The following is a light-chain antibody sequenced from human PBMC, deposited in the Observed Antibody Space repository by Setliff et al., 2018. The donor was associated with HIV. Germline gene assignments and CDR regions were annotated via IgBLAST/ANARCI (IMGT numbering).Light chain of an antibody. CDR2: DVS. V-gene: IGLV2-11*01. Sequence: QSVLTQPRSVSGSPGQSVTISCTGTSSDFGPENYVSWYQQSPGKAPKLLIYDVSKRPSGVPDRFSGSKSDNTASLTISGLQAEDEGDYYCCSNAARPTFYVFGTGTKVTVL. CDR3: CSNAARPTFYV. J-gene: IGLJ1*01. CDR1: SSDFGPENY.